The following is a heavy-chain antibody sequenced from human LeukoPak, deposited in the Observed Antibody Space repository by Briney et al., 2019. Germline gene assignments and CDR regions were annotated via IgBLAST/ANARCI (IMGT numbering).Heavy chain of an antibody. D-gene: IGHD6-13*01. CDR3: ARDQWGSSSWYGMDV. CDR2: INTNTGNP. J-gene: IGHJ6*02. CDR1: GGTFSSYA. Sequence: ASVKVSCKASGGTFSSYAISWVRQAPGQGLEWMGWINTNTGNPSYAQGFTGRFVFSLDTSVSTAYLQISSLKAEDTAVYYCARDQWGSSSWYGMDVWGQETTVTVSS. V-gene: IGHV7-4-1*02.